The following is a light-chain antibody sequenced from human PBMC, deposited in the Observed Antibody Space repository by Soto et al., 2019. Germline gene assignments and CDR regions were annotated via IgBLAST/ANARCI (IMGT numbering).Light chain of an antibody. J-gene: IGKJ2*01. CDR3: QGYGDSPPAVT. CDR2: GAS. CDR1: QTLNNMN. V-gene: IGKV3-20*01. Sequence: DIVLTQSPGTLSLSPGERATLSCRASQTLNNMNLAGYRQKPGQAPRLLIYGASNRATGTPDRFSGSGSGTDFTLTISGQEPEDFVVYYCQGYGDSPPAVTFGQGTKLQIK.